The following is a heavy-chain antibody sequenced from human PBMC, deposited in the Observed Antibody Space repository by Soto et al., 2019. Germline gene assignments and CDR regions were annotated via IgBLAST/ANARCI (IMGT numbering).Heavy chain of an antibody. CDR1: GGSFSGYY. V-gene: IGHV4-34*01. CDR2: INHSGST. Sequence: SETLSLTCAVYGGSFSGYYWSWIRQPPGKGLEWIGEINHSGSTNYNPSLKSRVTISVDTSKNQFSLKLSSVTAADTAVYYCARVNIVATIWFDYWGQGTLVTSPQ. D-gene: IGHD5-12*01. J-gene: IGHJ4*02. CDR3: ARVNIVATIWFDY.